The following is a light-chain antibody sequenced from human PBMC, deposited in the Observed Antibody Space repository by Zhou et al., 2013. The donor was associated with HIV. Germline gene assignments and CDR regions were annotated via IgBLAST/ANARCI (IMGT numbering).Light chain of an antibody. CDR3: QQYNTYSLT. V-gene: IGKV1-5*03. CDR2: MAS. J-gene: IGKJ1*01. Sequence: DIQMTQSPLSLSASVGERVTITCRASQNINSWLAWYQQQAGKAPRLLIYMASKLESGVPPRFSGSGSGTEFTLTIASLQPDDSATYYCQQYNTYSLTFGQGTKVEVK. CDR1: QNINSW.